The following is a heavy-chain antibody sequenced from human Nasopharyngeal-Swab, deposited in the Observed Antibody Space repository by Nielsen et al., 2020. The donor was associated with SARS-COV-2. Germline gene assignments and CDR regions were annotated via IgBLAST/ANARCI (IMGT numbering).Heavy chain of an antibody. D-gene: IGHD7-27*01. Sequence: SETLSLTCAVYGGSFSADYWGWIRQPPGRGLEWIGEINHSGSTNYNPSLKSRVTISVDPSKNQFSLRLSSVTAADTAVYYCARGLSGIVPSPILGLGPYHYYYYMDVWGKGTTVTGLL. CDR1: GGSFSADY. CDR3: ARGLSGIVPSPILGLGPYHYYYYMDV. CDR2: INHSGST. V-gene: IGHV4-34*01. J-gene: IGHJ6*03.